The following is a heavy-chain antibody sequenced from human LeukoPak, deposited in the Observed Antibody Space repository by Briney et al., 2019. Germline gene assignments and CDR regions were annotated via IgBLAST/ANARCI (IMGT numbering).Heavy chain of an antibody. CDR1: GFTFSSYS. CDR2: ISSSSNYI. J-gene: IGHJ6*03. D-gene: IGHD3-22*01. CDR3: ARVVISYYYMDD. Sequence: GGSLRLSCAASGFTFSSYSMNWVRQAPGKGLEWVSSISSSSNYIYYADSVKGRFTISRDNAKNSLYLQMNSLRAEDTAMYYCARVVISYYYMDDWGKGTTVTVSS. V-gene: IGHV3-21*01.